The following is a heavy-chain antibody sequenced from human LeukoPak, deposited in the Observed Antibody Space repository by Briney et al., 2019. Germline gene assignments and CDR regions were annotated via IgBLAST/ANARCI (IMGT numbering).Heavy chain of an antibody. CDR3: AKVGFYYGSGTYSHFDY. D-gene: IGHD3-10*01. Sequence: GGSLRLSRAASGFTFSTYGMHWVRQAPGKGLEWVAVIWYGGSNTYYADSVKGRFTISRDNSKNTLYLQMNSLRAEDTAVYYCAKVGFYYGSGTYSHFDYWGQGTLVTVSS. CDR2: IWYGGSNT. J-gene: IGHJ4*02. V-gene: IGHV3-30*02. CDR1: GFTFSTYG.